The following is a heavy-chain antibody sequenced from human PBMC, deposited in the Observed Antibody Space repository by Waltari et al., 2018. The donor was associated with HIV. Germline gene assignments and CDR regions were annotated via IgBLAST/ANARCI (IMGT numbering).Heavy chain of an antibody. Sequence: VQLVQSGPEMRKLGASVRISCRASGFTFTNYVFSWVRRAPGQGREGLGGNRPYDGNMDFERNVKGRATLTTDTSTTTAVLDLRNLRSDDTAIYYCVRGGGTWLYDMYYFQGMDVWGQGTTVTVSS. J-gene: IGHJ6*02. CDR3: VRGGGTWLYDMYYFQGMDV. V-gene: IGHV1-18*01. D-gene: IGHD3-10*02. CDR1: GFTFTNYV. CDR2: NRPYDGNM.